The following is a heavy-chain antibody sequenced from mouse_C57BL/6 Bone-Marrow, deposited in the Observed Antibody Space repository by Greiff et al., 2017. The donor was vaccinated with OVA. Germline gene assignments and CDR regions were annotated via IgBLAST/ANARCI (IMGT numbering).Heavy chain of an antibody. J-gene: IGHJ3*01. V-gene: IGHV1-9*01. D-gene: IGHD1-1*01. CDR3: ARPTVVAEDWFAY. CDR2: ILPGSGST. CDR1: GYTFTGYW. Sequence: VQRVESGAELMKPGASVKLSCKATGYTFTGYWIEWVKQRPGHGLEWIGEILPGSGSTKYNEKFKGKATFTADTSSNTAYMQLSSLTTEDSAIYYCARPTVVAEDWFAYWGQGTLVTVSA.